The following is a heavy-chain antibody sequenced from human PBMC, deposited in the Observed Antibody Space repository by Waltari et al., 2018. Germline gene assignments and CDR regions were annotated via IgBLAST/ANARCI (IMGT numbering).Heavy chain of an antibody. J-gene: IGHJ4*02. CDR1: GGSISSSSYY. D-gene: IGHD6-13*01. V-gene: IGHV4-39*01. CDR3: ARHRGYSSRGYFDY. Sequence: QVQLQQWGAGLLKPSETLSLTCAVYGGSISSSSYYWGWIRQPPGKGLEWIGSIYYSGSTYYNPSLKSRVTISVDTSKNQFSLKLSSVTAADTAVYYCARHRGYSSRGYFDYWGQGTLVTVSS. CDR2: IYYSGST.